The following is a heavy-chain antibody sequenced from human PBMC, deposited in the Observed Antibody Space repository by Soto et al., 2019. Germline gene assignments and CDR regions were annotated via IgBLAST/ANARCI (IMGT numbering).Heavy chain of an antibody. V-gene: IGHV4-34*01. CDR3: ARDKITGLFDY. CDR2: INHSGST. J-gene: IGHJ4*02. Sequence: QVQLQQWGAGLLKPSETLSLTCAVYGGSFSGYYWTWIRQPPGTGLEWIGEINHSGSTNYNPSLKRRVTISVDTSTNQFSLKLTSGTAADTAVYYCARDKITGLFDYWGQGTLVTVSS. CDR1: GGSFSGYY. D-gene: IGHD2-8*02.